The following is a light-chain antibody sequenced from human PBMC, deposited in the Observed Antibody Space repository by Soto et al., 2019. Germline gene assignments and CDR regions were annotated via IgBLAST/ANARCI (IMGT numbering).Light chain of an antibody. V-gene: IGKV3-11*01. Sequence: EIVLTQSPATLSLSPGERATLSCRASQSVSSYLAWYQQKPGQAPRLLISDASNRATGIPDRFSGSGSGTDFTLTISSLEPEDFTVYYCHQRSKWPRTVGGGTKVDIK. CDR2: DAS. CDR1: QSVSSY. J-gene: IGKJ4*01. CDR3: HQRSKWPRT.